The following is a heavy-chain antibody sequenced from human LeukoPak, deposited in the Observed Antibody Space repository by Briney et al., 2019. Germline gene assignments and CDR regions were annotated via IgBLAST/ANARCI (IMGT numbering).Heavy chain of an antibody. J-gene: IGHJ4*02. CDR3: ARGKYQLLSFDY. V-gene: IGHV5-51*01. CDR2: IYPGDSDT. D-gene: IGHD2-2*01. Sequence: KVSCKASGYTFTGYYMHWVRQMPGKGLEWMGIIYPGDSDTRYSPSFQGQVTISADKSISTAYLQWSSLKASDTAMYYCARGKYQLLSFDYWGQGTLVTVSS. CDR1: GYTFTGYY.